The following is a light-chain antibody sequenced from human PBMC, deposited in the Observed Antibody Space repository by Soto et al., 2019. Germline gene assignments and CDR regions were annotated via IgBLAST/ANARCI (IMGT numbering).Light chain of an antibody. Sequence: EIQMTQSPSTLSASVGDRVTITCRASQSISHWLAWYQQRPGRAPKLLIYDASSLESGVPSRFSGSGSGTEFTLTISSLQPDDFATYYCQQYSAYPYTFGQGTKVDIK. CDR1: QSISHW. CDR2: DAS. CDR3: QQYSAYPYT. J-gene: IGKJ2*01. V-gene: IGKV1-5*01.